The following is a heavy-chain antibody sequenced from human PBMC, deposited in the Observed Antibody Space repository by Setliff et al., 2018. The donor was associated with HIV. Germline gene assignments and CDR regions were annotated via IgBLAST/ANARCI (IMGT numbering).Heavy chain of an antibody. V-gene: IGHV4-61*01. CDR3: ARDPPGYGDSKDY. CDR1: GGSIGSGSYY. D-gene: IGHD4-17*01. CDR2: IYYSGST. Sequence: PSETLSLTCSVSGGSIGSGSYYWSWLRQSPGKGLEWLGSIYYSGSTTYNPSLRSRVTISLDTSKNQFSLNLRSVTAAATAVYYCARDPPGYGDSKDYWGQGKLVTVSS. J-gene: IGHJ4*02.